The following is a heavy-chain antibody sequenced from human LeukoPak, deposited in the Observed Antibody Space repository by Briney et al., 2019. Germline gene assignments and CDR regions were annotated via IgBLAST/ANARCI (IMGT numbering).Heavy chain of an antibody. CDR2: IYTSGAT. CDR1: SGSISGHY. V-gene: IGHV4-4*07. J-gene: IGHJ4*02. CDR3: ARDVSSGWYTRYFDY. Sequence: SETLSLTCTVTSGSISGHYWSWIRQPAGKEMQWIGRIYTSGATNYNPSLKSRVTISVDTSKNQFSLKLSSVTAADTAVYYCARDVSSGWYTRYFDYWGQGTLVTVSS. D-gene: IGHD6-19*01.